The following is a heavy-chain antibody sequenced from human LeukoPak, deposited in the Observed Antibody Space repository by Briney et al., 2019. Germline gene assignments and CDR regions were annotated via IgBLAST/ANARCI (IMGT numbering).Heavy chain of an antibody. V-gene: IGHV3-21*01. CDR3: ARARRYFDWLPANY. CDR1: GFTISSYS. Sequence: GGSLRLSCAASGFTISSYSMNWVRQAPGKGLEWVSSISSSSSYIYYADSVKGRFTISRDNSKNTLYLQMNSLRAEDTAVYYCARARRYFDWLPANYWGQGTLVTVSS. J-gene: IGHJ4*02. CDR2: ISSSSSYI. D-gene: IGHD3-9*01.